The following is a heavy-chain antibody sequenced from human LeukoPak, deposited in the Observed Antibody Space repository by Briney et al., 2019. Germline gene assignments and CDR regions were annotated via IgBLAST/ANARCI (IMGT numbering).Heavy chain of an antibody. J-gene: IGHJ4*02. V-gene: IGHV4-39*01. CDR1: GGSISSSSYY. Sequence: SETLSLTCTVSGGSISSSSYYWGWIRQPPGKGLEWIGSIYYSGSTYYNPSLKSRVTISVDTSKNQFSLKLSSVTAADTAVYYCARHALGSFDCWGQGTLVTVSS. CDR2: IYYSGST. D-gene: IGHD1-26*01. CDR3: ARHALGSFDC.